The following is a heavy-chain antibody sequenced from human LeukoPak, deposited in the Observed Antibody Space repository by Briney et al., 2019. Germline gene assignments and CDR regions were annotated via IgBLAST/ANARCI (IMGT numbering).Heavy chain of an antibody. D-gene: IGHD3-3*01. Sequence: ASVKVSCKASGYTFTSYGISWVRQAPGQGLEWMGWISAYNGNTNYAQKLQGRVTMTTDTSTSTAYMELRSLRSDDTAVYYCARSPTYGFWSGYPDYWGQGTLVTVSS. J-gene: IGHJ4*02. CDR3: ARSPTYGFWSGYPDY. CDR2: ISAYNGNT. V-gene: IGHV1-18*01. CDR1: GYTFTSYG.